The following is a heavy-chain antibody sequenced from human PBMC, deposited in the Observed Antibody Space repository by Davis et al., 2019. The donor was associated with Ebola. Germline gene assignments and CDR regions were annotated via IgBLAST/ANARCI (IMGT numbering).Heavy chain of an antibody. CDR2: IGDSGAGT. D-gene: IGHD2-15*01. J-gene: IGHJ4*02. V-gene: IGHV3-23*01. CDR1: GFTFSSYA. CDR3: TRRGGTV. Sequence: GESLKISCAASGFTFSSYAMSWVRQAPGKGLEWVSGIGDSGAGTYYADSVKGRFTISRDNSKNTLYLQMISLRAEDTAVYYCTRRGGTVWGQGTLVTVSS.